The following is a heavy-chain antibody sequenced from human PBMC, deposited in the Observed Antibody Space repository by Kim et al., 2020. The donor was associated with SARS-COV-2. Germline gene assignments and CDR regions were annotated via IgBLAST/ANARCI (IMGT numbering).Heavy chain of an antibody. J-gene: IGHJ4*02. Sequence: SETLSLTCTVSGGSISSSSYYWGWIRQPPGKGLEWIGSIYYSGSTYYNPSLKSRVTISVDTSKNQFSLKLSSVTAADTAVYYCARTPTMIVVEFDYWGQGTLVTVSS. CDR2: IYYSGST. D-gene: IGHD3-22*01. CDR1: GGSISSSSYY. V-gene: IGHV4-39*01. CDR3: ARTPTMIVVEFDY.